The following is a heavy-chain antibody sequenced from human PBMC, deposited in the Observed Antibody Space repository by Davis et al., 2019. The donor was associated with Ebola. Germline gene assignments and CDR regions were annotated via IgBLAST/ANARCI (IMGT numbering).Heavy chain of an antibody. Sequence: SETLSLTCSVSGGSISSGTYYWGWVRQPPGKGLEWIRSIYYNGRTYYSSSLEGRVTILLDTSKNQFSLKLRSVTAADTAVYFCARLSGLFSSSSGALYFDLWGRGTLVSVSS. CDR3: ARLSGLFSSSSGALYFDL. J-gene: IGHJ2*01. D-gene: IGHD6-6*01. V-gene: IGHV4-39*07. CDR1: GGSISSGTYY. CDR2: IYYNGRT.